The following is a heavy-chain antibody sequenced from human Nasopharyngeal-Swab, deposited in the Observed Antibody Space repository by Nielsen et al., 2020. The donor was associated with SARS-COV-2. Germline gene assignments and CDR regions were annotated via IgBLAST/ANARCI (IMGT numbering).Heavy chain of an antibody. CDR1: GGSFSGYY. CDR2: ISRSGRT. D-gene: IGHD3-22*01. CDR3: ARQGVPIRGWFKDYDRTAYEY. V-gene: IGHV4-34*01. J-gene: IGHJ4*02. Sequence: SETLSLTCAVYGGSFSGYYWSWIRQSPGKGLEWIGEISRSGRTNYNPSLNSRVTISLDTSKNQFSLKATSVTAADTAVYYCARQGVPIRGWFKDYDRTAYEYWGQGTLVTVSS.